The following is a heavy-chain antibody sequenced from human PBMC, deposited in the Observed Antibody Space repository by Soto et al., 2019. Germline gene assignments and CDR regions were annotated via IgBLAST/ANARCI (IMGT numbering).Heavy chain of an antibody. Sequence: QVQLVQSGAEVKKPGSSVKVSCKASGCTFSSYAISWVRQAPGQGLEWMGGITPIFGTANYAQKFQGRVTITADKSTSTAYMELSSLRSEDTAVYYCARGCGGYCPSANHWFDPWGQGTLVTVSS. J-gene: IGHJ5*02. CDR1: GCTFSSYA. CDR2: ITPIFGTA. D-gene: IGHD2-21*02. V-gene: IGHV1-69*06. CDR3: ARGCGGYCPSANHWFDP.